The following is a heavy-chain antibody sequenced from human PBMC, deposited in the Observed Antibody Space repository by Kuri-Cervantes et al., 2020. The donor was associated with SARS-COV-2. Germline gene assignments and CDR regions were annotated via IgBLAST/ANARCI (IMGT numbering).Heavy chain of an antibody. D-gene: IGHD4-17*01. CDR1: GGSISSGGYY. CDR2: MYYGGSS. J-gene: IGHJ4*02. Sequence: LRLSCTVSGGSISSGGYYWSWIRQHPGKGLEWIAYMYYGGSSYYNPSLKSRVTISVDTSKNQFSLRLTSVTAADTAVYYCARVYDGAPDYWGQGTLVTVSS. V-gene: IGHV4-31*03. CDR3: ARVYDGAPDY.